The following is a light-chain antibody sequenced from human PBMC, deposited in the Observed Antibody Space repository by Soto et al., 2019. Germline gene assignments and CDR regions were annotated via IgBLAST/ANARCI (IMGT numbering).Light chain of an antibody. V-gene: IGLV2-14*01. CDR2: DVS. Sequence: QSALTQPPSASGSPGQSITISCTGTSSDVGGYNYVSWYQQHPGKAPKLMIYDVSNRPSGVSNRFSGSKSGNTASLTISGLQAEDEADYDCCSCTSSSTPVVFGGGTKLTVL. CDR3: CSCTSSSTPVV. CDR1: SSDVGGYNY. J-gene: IGLJ2*01.